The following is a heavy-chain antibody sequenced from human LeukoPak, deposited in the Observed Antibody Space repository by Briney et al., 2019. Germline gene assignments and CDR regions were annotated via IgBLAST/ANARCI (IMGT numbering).Heavy chain of an antibody. V-gene: IGHV3-74*01. CDR3: ARDLRQWELTAGMDV. CDR1: GLTFRTTW. D-gene: IGHD1-26*01. J-gene: IGHJ6*02. Sequence: PGGSLRLSCATSGLTFRTTWMHWVRQAPGKGLMWVSRMNGEGTTIDYADSVKGRFTVSRDNSKNTLYLQMNSLGAEDTAVYYCARDLRQWELTAGMDVWGQGTTVTVSS. CDR2: MNGEGTTI.